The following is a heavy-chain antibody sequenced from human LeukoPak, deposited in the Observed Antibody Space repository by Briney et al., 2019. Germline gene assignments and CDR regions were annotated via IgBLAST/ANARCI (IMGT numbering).Heavy chain of an antibody. CDR2: INHSGST. V-gene: IGHV4-34*01. Sequence: SETLSLTCAVYGGSFSGYYWSWIRQPPGKGLEWIGEINHSGSTNYNPSLKSRVTISVDTSKNQFSLKLSSVTAADTAVYYCAREYWGCYDDSGYPFDNWGQGTLVTVSS. CDR1: GGSFSGYY. J-gene: IGHJ4*02. D-gene: IGHD3-22*01. CDR3: AREYWGCYDDSGYPFDN.